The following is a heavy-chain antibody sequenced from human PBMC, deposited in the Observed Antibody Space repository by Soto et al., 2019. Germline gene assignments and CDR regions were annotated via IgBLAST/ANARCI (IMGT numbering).Heavy chain of an antibody. J-gene: IGHJ3*01. CDR1: GYTFNKYG. CDR3: ARGRGVVIPAGTPDAFDV. CDR2: ISAFNDYT. D-gene: IGHD6-13*01. Sequence: SGGEVKRPGASVKVSCKASGYTFNKYGFNWVRQAPGQGLEWMGRISAFNDYTNLAQKFQGRVTLTTDASTNTAYMELQILRSDDTAMYYCARGRGVVIPAGTPDAFDVWGQGTKVTVSS. V-gene: IGHV1-18*01.